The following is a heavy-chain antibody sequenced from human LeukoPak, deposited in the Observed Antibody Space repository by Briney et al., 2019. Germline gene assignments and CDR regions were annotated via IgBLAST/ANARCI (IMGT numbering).Heavy chain of an antibody. V-gene: IGHV1-69*04. J-gene: IGHJ4*02. D-gene: IGHD5-24*01. CDR2: IIPIFGIA. Sequence: SVKVSCKASGGTFSSYAISWVRQAPGQGLEWMGRIIPIFGIANYAQKFQGRVTITADKSTSTAYMELSSLRSEDTAVYYCARDYERDSYDLGYWGQGTLVTVSS. CDR3: ARDYERDSYDLGY. CDR1: GGTFSSYA.